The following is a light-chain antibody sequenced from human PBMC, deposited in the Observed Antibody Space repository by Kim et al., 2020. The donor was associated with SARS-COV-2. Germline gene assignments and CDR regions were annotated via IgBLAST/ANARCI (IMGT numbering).Light chain of an antibody. J-gene: IGLJ2*01. V-gene: IGLV6-57*03. CDR2: EDD. CDR1: RGSIDDNY. Sequence: GKTITISCTRSRGSIDDNYVQWYQQRPGGVPIIVIYEDDQRPSGVSDRFSGSIDNSSNSASLTISGLKTEDEADYYCQSYNRSNVVFGGGTKVTVL. CDR3: QSYNRSNVV.